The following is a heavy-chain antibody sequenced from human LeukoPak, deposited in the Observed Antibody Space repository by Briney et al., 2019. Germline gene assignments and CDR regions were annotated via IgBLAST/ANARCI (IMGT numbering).Heavy chain of an antibody. CDR2: ISGSGGST. D-gene: IGHD3-10*01. J-gene: IGHJ3*02. V-gene: IGHV3-23*01. Sequence: GGSLRLSCAASGFTFSSYAMSWVRQAPGEGLEWVSAISGSGGSTYYADSVKGRFTISRDNSKNTLYLQLNSLRAEDTAVYYCAKASLWFGEFYDAFDIWGQGTMGTVSS. CDR3: AKASLWFGEFYDAFDI. CDR1: GFTFSSYA.